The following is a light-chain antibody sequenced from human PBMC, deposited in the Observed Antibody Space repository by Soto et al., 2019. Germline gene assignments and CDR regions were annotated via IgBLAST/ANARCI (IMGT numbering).Light chain of an antibody. CDR3: SSYTSSSTYV. Sequence: QSLLTQPASVYGSPGRSITISCTGTSSDVGGYNYVSWYQQHPGKAPKLMIYDVSNRPSGVSNRFSGSKSGNTASLTISGLQAEDEADYYCSSYTSSSTYVFGTGTKVTVL. CDR1: SSDVGGYNY. CDR2: DVS. J-gene: IGLJ1*01. V-gene: IGLV2-14*01.